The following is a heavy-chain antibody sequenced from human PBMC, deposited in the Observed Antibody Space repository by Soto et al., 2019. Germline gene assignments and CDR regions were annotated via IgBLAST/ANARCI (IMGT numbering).Heavy chain of an antibody. CDR3: AKGCSRLDY. J-gene: IGHJ4*02. V-gene: IGHV4-4*07. Sequence: PSETLSLPCTVSGGSISRFYWSWIRQPAGKGLEWMGPTYSGGRNNYTPSLKRRVTMSVDTSKNQFPLRLSSATAADTAMYYCAKGCSRLDYWGQGTLVTVSS. CDR2: TYSGGRN. CDR1: GGSISRFY. D-gene: IGHD6-13*01.